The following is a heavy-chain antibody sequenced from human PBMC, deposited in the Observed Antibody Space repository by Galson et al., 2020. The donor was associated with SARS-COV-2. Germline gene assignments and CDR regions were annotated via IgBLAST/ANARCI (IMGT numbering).Heavy chain of an antibody. CDR1: GYTFTGYY. CDR2: INPNSGGT. CDR3: ARDPYSFGDGVRLGWYFDL. J-gene: IGHJ2*01. V-gene: IGHV1-2*04. D-gene: IGHD3-3*01. Sequence: ASVKVSCKASGYTFTGYYMHWVRQAPGQGLEWMGWINPNSGGTHYAQKFQGWVTMTRDTSISTAYMELSRLRSDDTAVYYCARDPYSFGDGVRLGWYFDLWGRGTLVTVSS.